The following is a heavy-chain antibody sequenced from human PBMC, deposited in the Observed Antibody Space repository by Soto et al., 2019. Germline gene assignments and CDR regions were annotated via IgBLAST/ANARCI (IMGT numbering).Heavy chain of an antibody. CDR1: GDSVSSNSAA. Sequence: SQTLSLTCAISGDSVSSNSAAWNWIRLSPSRGLEWLARTYYRSRWYNDYAVSVRSRITVNADTSKNQFSLQLTSVTPEDTAIYYCAGTTSHHWLYMDVWGRGTTDTVSS. CDR3: AGTTSHHWLYMDV. D-gene: IGHD1-1*01. J-gene: IGHJ6*03. CDR2: TYYRSRWYN. V-gene: IGHV6-1*01.